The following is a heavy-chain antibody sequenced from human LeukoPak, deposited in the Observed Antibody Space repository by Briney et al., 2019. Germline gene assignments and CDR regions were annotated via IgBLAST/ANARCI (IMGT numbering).Heavy chain of an antibody. Sequence: GASVKVSCKASGYTFTTYGITWVRQAPGQGLEWMGWVSGYNGKTNYAQKFQGRVTMTADTSTSTVYMELRSLRPEDTAVYYCARGGLAVARWFDPWGQGTLVTVSS. J-gene: IGHJ5*02. D-gene: IGHD6-19*01. CDR2: VSGYNGKT. CDR1: GYTFTTYG. CDR3: ARGGLAVARWFDP. V-gene: IGHV1-18*01.